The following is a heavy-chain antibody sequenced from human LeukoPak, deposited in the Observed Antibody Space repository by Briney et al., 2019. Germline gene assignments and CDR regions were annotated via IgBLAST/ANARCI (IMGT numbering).Heavy chain of an antibody. CDR1: GGSLNSYY. CDR2: VYHSGSA. J-gene: IGHJ3*01. CDR3: ARRGYYGSGAYDT. D-gene: IGHD3-10*01. Sequence: PSETLSLTCTVSGGSLNSYYWGWIRQPPGKGLEWIENVYHSGSAIYNPSLESRVTISVDRSKNQFSLNLSSVTAADTAVYYCARRGYYGSGAYDTWGQGTMFIVSS. V-gene: IGHV4-59*08.